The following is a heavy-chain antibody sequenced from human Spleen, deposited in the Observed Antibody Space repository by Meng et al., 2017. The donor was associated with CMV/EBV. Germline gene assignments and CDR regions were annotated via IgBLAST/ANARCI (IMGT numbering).Heavy chain of an antibody. D-gene: IGHD2-2*01. Sequence: VKVSCKVSGYTLTELSMHWVRQAPGKGLEWMGGFDPEDGETIYAQKFQGRVTMTEDTSTDTAYMELSSLRSEDTAVYYCATLLGYCSSTSCYTSSNWFDPWGQGTLVTVSS. V-gene: IGHV1-24*01. CDR3: ATLLGYCSSTSCYTSSNWFDP. CDR1: GYTLTELS. J-gene: IGHJ5*02. CDR2: FDPEDGET.